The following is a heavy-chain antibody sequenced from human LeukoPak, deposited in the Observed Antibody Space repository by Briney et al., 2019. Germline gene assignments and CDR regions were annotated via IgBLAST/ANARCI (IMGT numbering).Heavy chain of an antibody. CDR3: ARHAFDY. J-gene: IGHJ4*02. CDR2: ISESGGST. V-gene: IGHV3-23*01. Sequence: GGSLRLSCAASGFTFSSYAMTWVRHAPGKGLEWVSTISESGGSTYYAGSVKGRFTNSIDNSKNTLYLQMNSLRAEDTAVYYCARHAFDYWGQGTPATVSS. CDR1: GFTFSSYA.